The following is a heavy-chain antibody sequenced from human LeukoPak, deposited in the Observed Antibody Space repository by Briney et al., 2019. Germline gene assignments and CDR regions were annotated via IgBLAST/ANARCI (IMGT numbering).Heavy chain of an antibody. D-gene: IGHD7-27*01. CDR1: GFTFSSYD. CDR2: IGPAGDT. Sequence: PGGSLRLSCAASGFTFSSYDMHWVRQAPGKGLEWASAIGPAGDTYYPSSVKGRFTIFRENAENSLYLQMNRLRAGDTAVYFCAREGTGDDDAFDIWGQGTMVTVSS. J-gene: IGHJ3*02. V-gene: IGHV3-13*01. CDR3: AREGTGDDDAFDI.